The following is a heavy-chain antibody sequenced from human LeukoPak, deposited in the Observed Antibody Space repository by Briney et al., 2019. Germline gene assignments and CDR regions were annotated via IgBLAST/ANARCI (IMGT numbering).Heavy chain of an antibody. V-gene: IGHV4-34*01. CDR2: INHSGST. CDR1: GGSFSGYY. J-gene: IGHJ4*02. CDR3: ARGGYQPRSDFDY. Sequence: SETLSLTCAVYGGSFSGYYWSWIRQPPGKGLEWIGEINHSGSTNYNPSLKSRVTISVDTSKNQFSLKLSSVTAADTAVYYCARGGYQPRSDFDYWGQGTLVTVSS. D-gene: IGHD2-2*01.